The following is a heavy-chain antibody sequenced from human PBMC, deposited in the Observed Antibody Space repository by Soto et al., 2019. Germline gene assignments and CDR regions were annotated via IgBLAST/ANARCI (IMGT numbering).Heavy chain of an antibody. Sequence: EVQVLESGGGLEQPGGSLRLSCAASGFTFRSYVMSWVRQAPGKGLEWVSSISGPGGSRYYADSVRGRFTISRDNSNKTVYLQMDSLRAEDTAIYYCARFRSGIGWDFWGQGTLVTVSS. J-gene: IGHJ4*02. CDR2: ISGPGGSR. V-gene: IGHV3-23*01. CDR3: ARFRSGIGWDF. D-gene: IGHD2-15*01. CDR1: GFTFRSYV.